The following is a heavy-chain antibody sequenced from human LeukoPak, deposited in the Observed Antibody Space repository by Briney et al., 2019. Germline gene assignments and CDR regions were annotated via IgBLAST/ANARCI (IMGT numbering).Heavy chain of an antibody. CDR3: ARAASCGGDCSSSYLQH. V-gene: IGHV3-74*01. Sequence: GGSLRLSCAASGFSISPYWMQWVRQGPGKGLVWVSRINSDGSSTSYADSVKGRFTISRDNAKNALYLQMNSLRAEDMAVYYCARAASCGGDCSSSYLQHWGQGTLVTVSS. CDR2: INSDGSST. J-gene: IGHJ1*01. CDR1: GFSISPYW. D-gene: IGHD2-21*02.